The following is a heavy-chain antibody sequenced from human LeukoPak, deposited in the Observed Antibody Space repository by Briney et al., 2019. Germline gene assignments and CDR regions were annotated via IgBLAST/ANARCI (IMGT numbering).Heavy chain of an antibody. CDR2: IYYSGST. CDR3: ARWSGYYTLDY. D-gene: IGHD3/OR15-3a*01. Sequence: EPSETLSLTCTVSGGSISSYYWSWIRQPPGKGLEWIGYIYYSGSTNYNPSLKSRVTISVDTSKNQFSLKLSSVTAADTAVYYCARWSGYYTLDYWGQGTLVTVSS. V-gene: IGHV4-59*01. CDR1: GGSISSYY. J-gene: IGHJ4*02.